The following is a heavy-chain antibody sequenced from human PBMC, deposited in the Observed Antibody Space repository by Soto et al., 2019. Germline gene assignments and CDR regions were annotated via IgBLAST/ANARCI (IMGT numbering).Heavy chain of an antibody. CDR2: IYWDDDK. J-gene: IGHJ4*01. CDR3: AHKIKLNSRVDY. D-gene: IGHD6-13*01. CDR1: GFSLSTSGEG. Sequence: QITLKESGPTLVNPTQTLTLTCTFSGFSLSTSGEGVVWFRQPPGKALEWLALIYWDDDKRYSPSLKSRLTITKDTSKNQVVLTMTNMDPVDTATYYCAHKIKLNSRVDYWGQGTLVTVSS. V-gene: IGHV2-5*02.